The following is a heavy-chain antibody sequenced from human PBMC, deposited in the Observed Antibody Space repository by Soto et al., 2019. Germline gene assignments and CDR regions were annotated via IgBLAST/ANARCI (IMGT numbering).Heavy chain of an antibody. V-gene: IGHV1-69*13. CDR1: GGTFSSYA. Sequence: PVNVSCKDSGGTFSSYAISWVRQAPGQGLEWMGGIIPIFGTANYAQKFQGRVTITADESTSTAYMELSSLRSEDTAVYYCARKSSGYPDDAFDIWGQGKMVTVSS. CDR2: IIPIFGTA. D-gene: IGHD3-22*01. CDR3: ARKSSGYPDDAFDI. J-gene: IGHJ3*02.